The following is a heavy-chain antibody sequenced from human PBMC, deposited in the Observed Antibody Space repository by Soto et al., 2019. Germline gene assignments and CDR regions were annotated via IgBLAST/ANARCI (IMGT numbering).Heavy chain of an antibody. V-gene: IGHV4-59*01. CDR1: GGSISSYY. CDR3: ARDNGREQYYDRSGYWYYFDY. Sequence: QVQLQESGPGLVKPSETLSLTCTVSGGSISSYYWSWIRQPPGKGLEWIGYIYYSGSTNYNPSLKSRVTISVDTSKNQFSLKLSSVTAADTAVYYCARDNGREQYYDRSGYWYYFDYWGQGTLVTVSS. CDR2: IYYSGST. J-gene: IGHJ4*02. D-gene: IGHD3-22*01.